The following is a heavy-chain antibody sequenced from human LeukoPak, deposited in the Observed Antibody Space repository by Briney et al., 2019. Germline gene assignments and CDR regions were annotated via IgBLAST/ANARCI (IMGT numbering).Heavy chain of an antibody. D-gene: IGHD6-19*01. J-gene: IGHJ5*01. CDR2: ISSTSAYI. CDR3: ARVAVAGPTGWFDS. Sequence: PGGSLRLSCAASGFALRSYTVTWVRQAPGKGLEWVSSISSTSAYIYNAESVKGRFSISRDNVDNVVHLQMSSLRNEDTAFYYCARVAVAGPTGWFDSWGQGTLVTVSS. V-gene: IGHV3-21*01. CDR1: GFALRSYT.